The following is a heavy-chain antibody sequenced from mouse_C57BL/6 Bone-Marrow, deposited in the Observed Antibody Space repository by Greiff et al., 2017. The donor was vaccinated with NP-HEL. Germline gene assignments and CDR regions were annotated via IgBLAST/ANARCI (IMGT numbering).Heavy chain of an antibody. D-gene: IGHD2-1*01. Sequence: VQLQQSGAELVRPWASVKLSCTASGFNIKDDYMHWVKQRPEQGLEWIGWIDPENGDTEYASKFQGKATITADTSSNTAYLQLSSLTSEDTAVYYCTPYGNYGARFAYWGQGTLVTVSA. J-gene: IGHJ3*01. CDR2: IDPENGDT. CDR1: GFNIKDDY. CDR3: TPYGNYGARFAY. V-gene: IGHV14-4*01.